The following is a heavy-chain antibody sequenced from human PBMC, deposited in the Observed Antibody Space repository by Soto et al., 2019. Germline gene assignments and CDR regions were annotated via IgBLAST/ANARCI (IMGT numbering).Heavy chain of an antibody. CDR2: ISAYNGNS. Sequence: QVQLVQSGAEVKKPGASVKVSCKSSGYTFTSYGISCVRQAPGQGLEWMGWISAYNGNSNYAQKLQGRVTMTTDTSTSTVDMELRSLRCDDTAVYYCARVSKPGAMVRGVVRDYMYVWGKVTTVTVSS. CDR3: ARVSKPGAMVRGVVRDYMYV. D-gene: IGHD3-10*01. J-gene: IGHJ6*03. V-gene: IGHV1-18*01. CDR1: GYTFTSYG.